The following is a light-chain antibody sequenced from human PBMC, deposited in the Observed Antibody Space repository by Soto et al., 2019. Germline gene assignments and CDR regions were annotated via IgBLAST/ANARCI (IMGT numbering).Light chain of an antibody. J-gene: IGLJ2*01. CDR3: CSYAPSRTLL. V-gene: IGLV2-23*01. CDR1: SSDVGTYNL. Sequence: QSALTQPASVSGSPGESITISCTGTSSDVGTYNLVTWYQQHPGRVPRLILYEGNKRPSGVSSRFSASKSGNTASLTISGLQAEDEADYFCCSYAPSRTLLFGGGTKVTVL. CDR2: EGN.